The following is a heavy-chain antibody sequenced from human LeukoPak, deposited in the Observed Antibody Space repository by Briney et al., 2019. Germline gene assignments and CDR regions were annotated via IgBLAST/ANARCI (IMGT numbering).Heavy chain of an antibody. CDR2: ISGYGGSR. CDR3: ARDTWDRDASAHFNL. V-gene: IGHV1-18*01. CDR1: GYRFSNFG. Sequence: ASVKVSCKASGYRFSNFGISWVRQAPGQGLDWMGWISGYGGSRAYAQKFRDRVLLSTDSSANTAYLTLTSLTSDDSAIYYCARDTWDRDASAHFNLWGRGTLDTVSS. J-gene: IGHJ2*01. D-gene: IGHD1-26*01.